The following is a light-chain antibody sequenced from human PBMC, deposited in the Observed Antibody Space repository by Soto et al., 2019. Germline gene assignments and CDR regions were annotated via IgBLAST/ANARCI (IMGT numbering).Light chain of an antibody. V-gene: IGKV2-28*01. Sequence: DIVMTQSPLSLPVTPGEPASISCRSSQSLLHSNGYNYLDWYLQKPGQSPQLLIYLGSNRASGVPDRFSGSGSSTDCTMKISRVEAEDVGVYYCLQALQPPWTFGQGTKVEIK. CDR1: QSLLHSNGYNY. J-gene: IGKJ1*01. CDR2: LGS. CDR3: LQALQPPWT.